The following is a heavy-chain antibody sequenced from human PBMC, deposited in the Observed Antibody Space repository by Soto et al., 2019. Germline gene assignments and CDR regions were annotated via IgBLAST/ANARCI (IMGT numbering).Heavy chain of an antibody. CDR2: ISGSGNKT. CDR1: GFTFSTYA. Sequence: EVQLLESGGGLVQPGGSLRLSCGVSGFTFSTYAMSWVRQAPGTGLEWVSAISGSGNKTFYADSVKGRFTISRDNSKNTLHLHMSSLRVEDTAVYYCVRGVRLHFDLWGQGTLVTVSS. J-gene: IGHJ4*02. V-gene: IGHV3-23*01. CDR3: VRGVRLHFDL.